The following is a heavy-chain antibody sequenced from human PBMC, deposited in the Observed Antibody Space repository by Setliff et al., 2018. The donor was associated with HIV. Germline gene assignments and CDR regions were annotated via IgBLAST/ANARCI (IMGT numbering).Heavy chain of an antibody. CDR2: INHSGIT. V-gene: IGHV4-34*01. CDR3: ARGPAITIFGVVIRGLFGGDALDV. J-gene: IGHJ3*01. CDR1: GGSFSGYY. D-gene: IGHD3-3*01. Sequence: KPSETLSLTCAVYGGSFSGYYWSWIRQPPGKGLEWIGEINHSGITNYHLSLKSRVTISVDTSKNQFSLKLNSVTAADTAVYYCARGPAITIFGVVIRGLFGGDALDVWGHGTMVTVSS.